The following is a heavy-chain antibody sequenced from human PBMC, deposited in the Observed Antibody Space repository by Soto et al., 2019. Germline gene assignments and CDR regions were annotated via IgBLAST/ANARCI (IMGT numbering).Heavy chain of an antibody. J-gene: IGHJ4*02. CDR3: AKSEVPTIAATDY. Sequence: VQLVESGGGVVQPGRSLRLSCAASGFTFSRYGMHWVRQAPGKGLEWVAVIWYDGSNEYYADSVKGRFTISRDNSKNTVYLQMNSLRAEVTAVYYCAKSEVPTIAATDYWGQGTLVTVSS. V-gene: IGHV3-33*06. CDR1: GFTFSRYG. CDR2: IWYDGSNE. D-gene: IGHD5-12*01.